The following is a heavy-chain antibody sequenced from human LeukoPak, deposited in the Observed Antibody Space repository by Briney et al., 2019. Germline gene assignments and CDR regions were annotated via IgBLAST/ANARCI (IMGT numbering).Heavy chain of an antibody. D-gene: IGHD5-24*01. CDR1: GFTFSNYA. CDR2: ISGSGDDP. Sequence: GGSLRLSCAASGFTFSNYAMNWVRQAPGKGLEWVSSISGSGDDPSYADSVKGRFTISRDNSRNTLYLQMNSLRTEDTAVYYCAKQFVDIWGQGTLVTVSS. J-gene: IGHJ5*02. V-gene: IGHV3-23*01. CDR3: AKQFVDI.